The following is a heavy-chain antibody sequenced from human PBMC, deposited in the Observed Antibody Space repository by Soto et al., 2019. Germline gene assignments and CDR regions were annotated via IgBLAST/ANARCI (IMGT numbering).Heavy chain of an antibody. Sequence: PGGSLRLSCAASGFTLSTYAMHWVRQAPGKGLEWVAGISYDGSNKYYADSVKGRFSISRDSSKSTLYLQMNSLRAEDTAVYYCARADHYFDSGTTYNWFDPWGQGTLVTSPQ. D-gene: IGHD3-22*01. CDR3: ARADHYFDSGTTYNWFDP. V-gene: IGHV3-30-3*01. CDR1: GFTLSTYA. CDR2: ISYDGSNK. J-gene: IGHJ5*02.